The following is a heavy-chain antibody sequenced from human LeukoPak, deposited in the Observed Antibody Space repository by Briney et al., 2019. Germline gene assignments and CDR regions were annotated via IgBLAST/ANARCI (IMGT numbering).Heavy chain of an antibody. V-gene: IGHV3-53*01. Sequence: GGSLRLSCAASGVNVSNNYMTWVRQAPGKGLEWVSLIYSSGSTYYADSVKGRFTISRDNSKNTLYLQVNSLRAEDTAVYYCARRGDGGRSFDYWGQGTLVTVSS. CDR3: ARRGDGGRSFDY. CDR1: GVNVSNNY. CDR2: IYSSGST. D-gene: IGHD4-23*01. J-gene: IGHJ4*02.